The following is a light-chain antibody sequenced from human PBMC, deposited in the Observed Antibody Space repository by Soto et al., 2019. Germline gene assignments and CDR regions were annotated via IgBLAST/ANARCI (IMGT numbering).Light chain of an antibody. J-gene: IGLJ2*01. V-gene: IGLV2-8*01. Sequence: QSALTQPPSASGSLGQSVTISCTGTSSHVGGYNYVSWHQQHPGKAPKVMIYEVTKRPPGVPDRFSGSKSGNTASLTVSGLQAEDEADYYCSSFAGGGNPVLLGGGTKVTVL. CDR1: SSHVGGYNY. CDR3: SSFAGGGNPVL. CDR2: EVT.